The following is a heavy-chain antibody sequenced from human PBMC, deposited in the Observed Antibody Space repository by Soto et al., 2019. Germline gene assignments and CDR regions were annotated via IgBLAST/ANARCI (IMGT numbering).Heavy chain of an antibody. CDR2: IYHSGNT. CDR1: GASISSGDYS. D-gene: IGHD3-22*01. J-gene: IGHJ4*02. V-gene: IGHV4-30-2*01. CDR3: ARFGHSGGYFPSYFDS. Sequence: SETLSLTCAVSGASISSGDYSWTWIRQPPGRGLEWIGYIYHSGNTYYNPSLKSRVTISVVRSKNQFFLNLNYVTAADTAVYYCARFGHSGGYFPSYFDSWGQGTLVTVSS.